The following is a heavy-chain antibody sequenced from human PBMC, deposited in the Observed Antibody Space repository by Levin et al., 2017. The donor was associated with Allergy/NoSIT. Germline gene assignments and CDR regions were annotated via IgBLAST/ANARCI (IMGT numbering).Heavy chain of an antibody. J-gene: IGHJ6*02. Sequence: GSLRLSCAASGFTFSTHSMSWVRQTPRKGLEWVSYISPSSSDIYYADSVKGRFTISRDNAKNSLYLQMDSLRADDAAVYYCAKRGALDGWGQGTTVTVSS. CDR3: AKRGALDG. CDR1: GFTFSTHS. CDR2: ISPSSSDI. V-gene: IGHV3-21*05. D-gene: IGHD3-16*01.